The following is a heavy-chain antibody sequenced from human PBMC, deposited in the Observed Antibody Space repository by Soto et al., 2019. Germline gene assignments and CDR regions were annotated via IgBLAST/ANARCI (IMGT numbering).Heavy chain of an antibody. CDR2: ISCCGGST. V-gene: IGHV3-23*01. Sequence: PGGSLRLSCEASGFNFKKFAMGGVRQAPGEGLEWVSGISCCGGSTFYADSVKGRFSLARDDSKNTLSLQLNSLRVEDTAHYYCAKADGEQWLIPHLDNWGQGTQVTVSS. CDR3: AKADGEQWLIPHLDN. J-gene: IGHJ1*01. D-gene: IGHD6-19*01. CDR1: GFNFKKFA.